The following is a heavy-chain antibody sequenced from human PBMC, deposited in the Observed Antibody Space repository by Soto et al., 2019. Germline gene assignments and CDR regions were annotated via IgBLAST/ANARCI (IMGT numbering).Heavy chain of an antibody. Sequence: GGSLRLSCAASGFTFSSYWMHWVRQAPGKGLVWVSRINSDGSSTSYADSVKGRFTISGDNAKNTRYLQMNSLRAEDTAVYYCARDLAAAGTTYYGMDVWGQGTTVTVSS. D-gene: IGHD6-13*01. CDR1: GFTFSSYW. V-gene: IGHV3-74*01. CDR3: ARDLAAAGTTYYGMDV. J-gene: IGHJ6*02. CDR2: INSDGSST.